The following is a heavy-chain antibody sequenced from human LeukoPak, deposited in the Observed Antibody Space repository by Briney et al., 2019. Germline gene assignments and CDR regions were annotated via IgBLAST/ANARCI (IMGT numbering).Heavy chain of an antibody. CDR3: ARDLVVTSGY. V-gene: IGHV3-21*01. J-gene: IGHJ4*02. CDR2: ISTSSIYI. Sequence: GGSLRLSCAASGFTFSSYSMNWVRQAPGKGLEWVSSISTSSIYIYYADSLKGRFTISRDNAKNTLYLQMNSLRVEDTAVYYCARDLVVTSGYWGQGTLVTVSS. CDR1: GFTFSSYS. D-gene: IGHD2-2*01.